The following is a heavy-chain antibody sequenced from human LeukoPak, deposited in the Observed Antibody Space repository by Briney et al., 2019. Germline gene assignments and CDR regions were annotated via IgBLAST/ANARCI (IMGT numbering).Heavy chain of an antibody. CDR1: GFRFRDYG. J-gene: IGHJ4*02. D-gene: IGHD3-3*01. Sequence: GRSLRLSCTASGFRFRDYGMSRVRQVPGEGLEWVGYIRSKDYYETGEYAASVKGRFTISRDDSESIAYLQMNSLRTEDTAIYYCTRGRSAWGYWGQGTLVVVSS. CDR2: IRSKDYYETG. V-gene: IGHV3-49*04. CDR3: TRGRSAWGY.